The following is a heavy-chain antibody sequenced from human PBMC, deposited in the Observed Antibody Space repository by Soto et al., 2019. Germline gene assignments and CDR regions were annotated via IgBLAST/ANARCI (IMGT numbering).Heavy chain of an antibody. CDR2: INPAKGNT. CDR3: ARDSIHDY. CDR1: GYIFTSYI. V-gene: IGHV1-3*01. D-gene: IGHD2-2*02. J-gene: IGHJ4*02. Sequence: ASVKVSCKASGYIFTSYIMHWVRQAPGKRPEWMGWINPAKGNTKYSQKFQGKVTITRDTSASTAYMELSSLRSEDTALYYCARDSIHDYWGQGTLVTVSS.